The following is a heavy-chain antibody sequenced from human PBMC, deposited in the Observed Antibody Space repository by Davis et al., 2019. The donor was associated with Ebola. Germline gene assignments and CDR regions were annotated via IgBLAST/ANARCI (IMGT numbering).Heavy chain of an antibody. CDR2: ISYDGSNK. Sequence: GGPLRLSCAASSFTFSSYAMHWVRQAPGKGLERVAVISYDGSNKYYADSVKGRFTISRDNSKNTLYLQMNSLRAEDTAVYYCARGGRVVVVAAPMDYWGQGTLVTVSS. CDR1: SFTFSSYA. V-gene: IGHV3-30-3*01. J-gene: IGHJ4*02. D-gene: IGHD2-15*01. CDR3: ARGGRVVVVAAPMDY.